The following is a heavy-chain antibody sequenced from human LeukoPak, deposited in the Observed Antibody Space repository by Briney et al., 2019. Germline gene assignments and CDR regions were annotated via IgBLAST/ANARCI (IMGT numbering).Heavy chain of an antibody. J-gene: IGHJ4*02. CDR1: GFTFNSYW. V-gene: IGHV3-74*01. D-gene: IGHD6-13*01. Sequence: GGSLRLSCAASGFTFNSYWMHWVRQRPGKGLVWVSDINDDGSVRRYGDSVKGRFTISRDNAKNVLYLQVNNMQAEDTAIYFCARGGYSPVDHWGQATLVTV. CDR2: INDDGSVR. CDR3: ARGGYSPVDH.